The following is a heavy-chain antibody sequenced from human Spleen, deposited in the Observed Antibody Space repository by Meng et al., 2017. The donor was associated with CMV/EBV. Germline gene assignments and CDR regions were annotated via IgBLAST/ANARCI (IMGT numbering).Heavy chain of an antibody. CDR3: AKDCSSTSCYFDY. D-gene: IGHD2-2*01. J-gene: IGHJ4*02. V-gene: IGHV3-11*04. CDR1: GFSFSDYY. CDR2: ITSSGSSK. Sequence: GESLKISCAGSGFSFSDYYMAWIRQAPGKGLEWVSYITSSGSSKYYADSVKGRFTISRDTSKNTVYLQMNSLRAEDTAIYYCAKDCSSTSCYFDYWGQGTLVTVSS.